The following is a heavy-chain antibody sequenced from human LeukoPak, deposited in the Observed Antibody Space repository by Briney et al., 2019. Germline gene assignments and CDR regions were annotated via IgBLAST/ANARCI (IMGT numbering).Heavy chain of an antibody. CDR3: ARGPYVWGSYRPFDY. CDR1: GGSFSGYY. CDR2: INHSGST. D-gene: IGHD3-16*02. Sequence: RPSETLSLTCAVYGGSFSGYYWSWIRQPPGKGLEWIGEINHSGSTNYNPSLKSRVTISVDTSKNQFSLKLSPVTAADTAVYYCARGPYVWGSYRPFDYWGQGTLVTVSS. J-gene: IGHJ4*02. V-gene: IGHV4-34*01.